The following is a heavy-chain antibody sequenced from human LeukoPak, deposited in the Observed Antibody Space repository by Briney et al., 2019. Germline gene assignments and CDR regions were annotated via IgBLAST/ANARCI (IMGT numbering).Heavy chain of an antibody. J-gene: IGHJ6*02. CDR2: IYYSGST. CDR3: ARDSPEVDV. D-gene: IGHD3-22*01. CDR1: GGSISSSSYY. V-gene: IGHV4-39*01. Sequence: SETLSLTCTVSGGSISSSSYYWGWIRQPPGKGLEWIGGIYYSGSTYYNPSLKSRVTISVDTSKNQFSLKLSSVTAADTAVYYCARDSPEVDVWGQGTTVTVSS.